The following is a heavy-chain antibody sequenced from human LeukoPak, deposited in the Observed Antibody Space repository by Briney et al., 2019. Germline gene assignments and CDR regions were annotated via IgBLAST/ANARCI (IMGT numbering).Heavy chain of an antibody. J-gene: IGHJ6*02. CDR3: ARPYVDPSGYYYGMTS. Sequence: SETLSLTCTVSGDSISSYYWNWIRQPPGKGLEWIGYIHYIGRTNYNPSIRSRVTMSLDTSKNQFSLRLRSVTASDTAVYHCARPYVDPSGYYYGMTSGAKGPRSPSP. CDR2: IHYIGRT. CDR1: GDSISSYY. V-gene: IGHV4-59*01. D-gene: IGHD2-8*01.